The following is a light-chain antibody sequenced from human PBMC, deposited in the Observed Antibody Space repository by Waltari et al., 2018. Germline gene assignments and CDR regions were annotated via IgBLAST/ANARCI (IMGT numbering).Light chain of an antibody. CDR2: YDS. CDR1: NIESKS. J-gene: IGLJ1*01. CDR3: QVWDANTDPGV. Sequence: SYVLTQPPSVSVAPGQTASITCGGNNIESKSVHWYQQKPGQAPILVISYDSDRPSGIPERFSGSNAGNTATLTISRVEAGDEADYYWQVWDANTDPGVFGTGTEVTVL. V-gene: IGLV3-21*04.